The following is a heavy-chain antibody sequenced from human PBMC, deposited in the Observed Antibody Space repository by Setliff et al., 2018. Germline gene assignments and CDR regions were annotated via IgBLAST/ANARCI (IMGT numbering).Heavy chain of an antibody. CDR2: ISAYSGET. Sequence: ASVKVSCKASGYMFRSYGITWVRQAPGQGPEWMGWISAYSGETNYAQIFQGRVTMTTDTPTSTAYMELRSLTSDDTAVYYCARGQTLRHFDWPTAFDYWGLGTLVTVSS. J-gene: IGHJ4*02. CDR1: GYMFRSYG. D-gene: IGHD3-9*01. V-gene: IGHV1-18*01. CDR3: ARGQTLRHFDWPTAFDY.